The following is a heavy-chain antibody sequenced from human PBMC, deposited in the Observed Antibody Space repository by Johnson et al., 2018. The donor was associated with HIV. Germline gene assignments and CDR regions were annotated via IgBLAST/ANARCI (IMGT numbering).Heavy chain of an antibody. CDR3: AKGRGSYGGAFDI. J-gene: IGHJ3*02. D-gene: IGHD4-23*01. Sequence: GGVVQPGRSLRLSCAASGFTFSSYAMHWVRQAPGKGLEWVAVISYDGSNKYYADSVKGRFTISRDNSKNTLYLEMNSLRAEDTALYYCAKGRGSYGGAFDIWGQGTMVTVSS. V-gene: IGHV3-30*04. CDR1: GFTFSSYA. CDR2: ISYDGSNK.